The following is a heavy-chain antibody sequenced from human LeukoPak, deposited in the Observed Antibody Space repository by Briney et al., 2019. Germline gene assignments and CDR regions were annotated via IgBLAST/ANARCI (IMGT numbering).Heavy chain of an antibody. D-gene: IGHD6-19*01. CDR2: IYYSGST. V-gene: IGHV4-59*01. CDR3: ARENPRSGLYGFWT. Sequence: SETLSLTCTVSGGSISSYYWSWIRQPPGKGLEWIGYIYYSGSTNYNPSLKSRITMSVDTSKNQCSLKLSSVTAADTAVYYCARENPRSGLYGFWTCGQGDVVTVSS. CDR1: GGSISSYY. J-gene: IGHJ5*02.